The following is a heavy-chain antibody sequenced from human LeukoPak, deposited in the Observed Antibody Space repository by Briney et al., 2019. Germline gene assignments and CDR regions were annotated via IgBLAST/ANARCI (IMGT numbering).Heavy chain of an antibody. V-gene: IGHV4-38-2*02. J-gene: IGHJ5*02. CDR3: ARNPSIAAAGWFDP. CDR2: IYHSGST. CDR1: GYSISSGHY. Sequence: KPSETLSLTCTVSGYSISSGHYWGWIRQPPGKGLEWIGSIYHSGSTYYNPSLKSRVTISVDTSKNQFSLKLSSVTAADTAVYYCARNPSIAAAGWFDPWGQGTLVTVSS. D-gene: IGHD6-13*01.